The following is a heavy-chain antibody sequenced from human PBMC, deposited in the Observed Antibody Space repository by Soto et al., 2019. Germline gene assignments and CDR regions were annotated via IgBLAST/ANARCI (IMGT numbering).Heavy chain of an antibody. J-gene: IGHJ4*02. CDR1: GGSFSGYY. Sequence: SETLSLTCAVYGGSFSGYYWSWIRQPPGKGLEWIGEINHSGSTNYNPSLKSRVTISVDTSKNQFSLKLSSVTAADTAVYYCARGFNAILEWMRGAFDFWGQGTLVTVSS. D-gene: IGHD3-3*01. V-gene: IGHV4-34*01. CDR3: ARGFNAILEWMRGAFDF. CDR2: INHSGST.